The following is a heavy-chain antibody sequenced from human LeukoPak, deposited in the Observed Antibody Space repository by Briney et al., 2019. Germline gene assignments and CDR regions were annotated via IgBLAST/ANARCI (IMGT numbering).Heavy chain of an antibody. CDR2: MNPNSGNT. J-gene: IGHJ3*02. CDR3: ARVSLTTMVRGVMRSDAFDI. CDR1: GYTFTSYD. Sequence: ASVKVSCKASGYTFTSYDINWVRQATGQGLEWMGWMNPNSGNTGYAQKFQGRVTMTRNTSISTAYMELSSLRSEDTAVYYCARVSLTTMVRGVMRSDAFDIWGQGTMVTVSS. D-gene: IGHD3-10*01. V-gene: IGHV1-8*01.